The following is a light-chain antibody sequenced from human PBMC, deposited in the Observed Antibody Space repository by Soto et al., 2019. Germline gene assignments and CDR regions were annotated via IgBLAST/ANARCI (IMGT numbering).Light chain of an antibody. CDR2: SDT. CDR3: AVRHDRFFGPV. V-gene: IGLV1-44*01. Sequence: QSVLTQPPSASGTPGQRVTISCSGSSSNIGSSTVSWYQHLPGTAPKLLIYSDTQRPSGVPDRFSGSQSGTSASLAISGLQSEDEAVYYCAVRHDRFFGPVFGGGTKLTVL. CDR1: SSNIGSST. J-gene: IGLJ3*02.